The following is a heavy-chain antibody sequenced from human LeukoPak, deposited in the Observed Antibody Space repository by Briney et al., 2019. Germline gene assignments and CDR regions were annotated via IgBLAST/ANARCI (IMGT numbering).Heavy chain of an antibody. D-gene: IGHD3-10*01. J-gene: IGHJ5*02. Sequence: KPSETLSLTCTVSGGPISSYYWSWIRQPPGKGLEWIGYIYYSGSTNYNPSLKSRVTISVDTSKNQFSLKLSSVTAADTAVYYCARKYYYGSGSINWFGPWGQGTLVTVSS. V-gene: IGHV4-59*01. CDR3: ARKYYYGSGSINWFGP. CDR2: IYYSGST. CDR1: GGPISSYY.